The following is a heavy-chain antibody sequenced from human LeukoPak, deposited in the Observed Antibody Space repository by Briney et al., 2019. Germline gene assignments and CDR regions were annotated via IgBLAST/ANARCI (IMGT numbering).Heavy chain of an antibody. CDR1: GYTFTGYY. Sequence: ASVKVSCKASGYTFTGYYMHWVRQAPGQGLEWMGWINPNSGGTNYAQKFQGRVTMTRDTSISTAYMELSRLRSDDTAVYYCARRGRYSSSRYYYMDVWGKGTTATVSS. D-gene: IGHD6-13*01. V-gene: IGHV1-2*02. CDR3: ARRGRYSSSRYYYMDV. J-gene: IGHJ6*03. CDR2: INPNSGGT.